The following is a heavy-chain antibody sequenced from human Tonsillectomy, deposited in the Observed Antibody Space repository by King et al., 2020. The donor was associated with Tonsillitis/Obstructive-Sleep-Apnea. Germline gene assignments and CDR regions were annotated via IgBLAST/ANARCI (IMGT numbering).Heavy chain of an antibody. V-gene: IGHV2-5*01. CDR3: AHTEIGVVVAATCFDY. Sequence: FTLKESGPTLVKPTQTLTLTCTFSWFSLITSGVGVGWIRQPPGKALEWLALIYWYDDKRYSPSLKSRLTITKDTSKNQLVLTMTNMDTVDTATYYCAHTEIGVVVAATCFDYWGQGTLVTVSS. CDR2: IYWYDDK. CDR1: WFSLITSGVG. D-gene: IGHD2-15*01. J-gene: IGHJ4*02.